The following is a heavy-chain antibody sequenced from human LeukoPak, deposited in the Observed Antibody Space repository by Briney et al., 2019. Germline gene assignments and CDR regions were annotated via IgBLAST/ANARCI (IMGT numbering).Heavy chain of an antibody. CDR2: INPSGGST. CDR1: GYTFTSYY. Sequence: ASVKVSCKASGYTFTSYYMHWVRQAPGQGLEWMGIINPSGGSTSYAQKFQGRVTMTRDTSTSTVYMELSSLRSEDTAVYYCARVAFGVVIHDAFDIWGQGTTVTVSS. D-gene: IGHD3-3*01. CDR3: ARVAFGVVIHDAFDI. V-gene: IGHV1-46*01. J-gene: IGHJ3*02.